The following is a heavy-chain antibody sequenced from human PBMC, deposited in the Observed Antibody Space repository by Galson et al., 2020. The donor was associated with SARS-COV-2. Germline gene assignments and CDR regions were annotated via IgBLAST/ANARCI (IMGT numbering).Heavy chain of an antibody. CDR1: GFTFSSYA. Sequence: GEPQKISSAAPGFTFSSYAMTWVRQAPGKGLEWVSAISGTGDSTYYADSVRGRFTISRDNSKNTLYLQMNSLRAEDTAVFYCAKDISHVISSSDYWGQGTLVTVSS. CDR2: ISGTGDST. D-gene: IGHD2-15*01. CDR3: AKDISHVISSSDY. V-gene: IGHV3-23*01. J-gene: IGHJ4*02.